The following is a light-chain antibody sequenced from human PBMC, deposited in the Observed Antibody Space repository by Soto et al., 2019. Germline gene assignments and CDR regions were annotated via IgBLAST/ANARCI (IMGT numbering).Light chain of an antibody. CDR3: QQYNSYWT. V-gene: IGKV1-5*01. CDR1: QSISSW. J-gene: IGKJ1*01. CDR2: DAS. Sequence: DIQMTQSPSTLSASVGDTVTITCRASQSISSWLAWYQQKPGKAPKLLIYDASSLESGAPSRFSGSGSGTEFTLTISSLQPDDFATYYCQQYNSYWTCGQGTKVEIK.